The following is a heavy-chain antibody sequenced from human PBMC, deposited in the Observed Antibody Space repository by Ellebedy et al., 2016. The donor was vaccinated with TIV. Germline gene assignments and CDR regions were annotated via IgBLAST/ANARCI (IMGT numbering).Heavy chain of an antibody. V-gene: IGHV4-39*07. J-gene: IGHJ4*02. D-gene: IGHD6-13*01. CDR2: IYYSGST. Sequence: SETLSLXCTVSGGSISSSSYYWGWIRQPPGKGLEWIGSIYYSGSTYYNPSLKSRVTISVDTSKNQFSLKVNSVTAADTAVYYCARDGSWYQGDYWGQGTLVTVSS. CDR1: GGSISSSSYY. CDR3: ARDGSWYQGDY.